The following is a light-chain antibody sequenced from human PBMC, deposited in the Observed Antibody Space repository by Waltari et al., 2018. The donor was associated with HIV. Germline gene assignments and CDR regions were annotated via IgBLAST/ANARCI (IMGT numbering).Light chain of an antibody. CDR2: LGS. CDR1: KSLLHSDGNNY. V-gene: IGKV2-28*01. J-gene: IGKJ5*01. CDR3: MQSLQTPT. Sequence: DIVMTQSPLSLPVTPGEPASISCRSSKSLLHSDGNNYLEWYVQKPGQSPQLLIHLGSHRASGVPDRFSGSGSGTHFTLKITKVEAEDVGIFFCMQSLQTPTFGQGTRLDIK.